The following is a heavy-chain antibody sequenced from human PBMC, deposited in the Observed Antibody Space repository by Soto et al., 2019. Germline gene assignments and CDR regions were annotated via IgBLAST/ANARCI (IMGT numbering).Heavy chain of an antibody. D-gene: IGHD4-17*01. Sequence: EVQLVQSGGGLVQPGGSLRLSCAASGFTIRAHEMNWVRQAPGKGLEWVAYISTSGSSMYYADSVNGRFTISRDDAKDSLYLQMTSLTAEETATYFCGAEDYGDRQGGCGGQGTRVTVTS. CDR1: GFTIRAHE. CDR3: GAEDYGDRQGGC. J-gene: IGHJ4*02. CDR2: ISTSGSSM. V-gene: IGHV3-48*03.